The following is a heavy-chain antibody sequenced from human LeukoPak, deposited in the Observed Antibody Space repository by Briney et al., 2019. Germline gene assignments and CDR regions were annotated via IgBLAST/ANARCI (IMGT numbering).Heavy chain of an antibody. CDR2: INHSGST. V-gene: IGHV4-34*01. Sequence: SETLSLTCAVYGGSFSGYYWSWIRQPPGKGLELIGEINHSGSTNYNPSLKSRVTISVDTSKNQFSLKLSSVTAADTAVYYCARGPMVDYYDASGYYYFDSWGQGTLVTVSS. D-gene: IGHD3-22*01. CDR3: ARGPMVDYYDASGYYYFDS. J-gene: IGHJ4*02. CDR1: GGSFSGYY.